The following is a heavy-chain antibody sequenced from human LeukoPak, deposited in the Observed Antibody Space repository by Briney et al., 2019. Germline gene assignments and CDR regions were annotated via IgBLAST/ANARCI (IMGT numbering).Heavy chain of an antibody. Sequence: GGSLRLSCAASGFTFSSYGMHWVRQAPGKGLEWVAFIRYDGSNKYYADSVKGRFTISRDNSKNTLYLQMNSLRAEDTAVYYCAKDEGGSSPYYFDYWGQGTLVTVSS. CDR1: GFTFSSYG. CDR3: AKDEGGSSPYYFDY. CDR2: IRYDGSNK. J-gene: IGHJ4*02. V-gene: IGHV3-30*02. D-gene: IGHD1-26*01.